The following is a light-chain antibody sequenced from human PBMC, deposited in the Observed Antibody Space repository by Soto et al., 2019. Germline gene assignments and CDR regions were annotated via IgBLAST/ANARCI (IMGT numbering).Light chain of an antibody. Sequence: SYELTQPPSVSVAPGQTASITCGGNVIGSISVHWYQQKPGQAPVLVVFDDSDRPSGIPERFSGSNSRNTATLTISRVEAGDEADYYCQVWDSSSDHVIFGGGTQLXVL. CDR3: QVWDSSSDHVI. V-gene: IGLV3-21*02. CDR2: DDS. J-gene: IGLJ2*01. CDR1: VIGSIS.